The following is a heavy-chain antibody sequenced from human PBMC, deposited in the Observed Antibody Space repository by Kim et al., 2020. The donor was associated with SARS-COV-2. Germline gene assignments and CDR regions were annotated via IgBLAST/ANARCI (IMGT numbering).Heavy chain of an antibody. J-gene: IGHJ4*02. Sequence: SETLSLTCTVSGGSISSYYWSWIRQPPGKGLEWVGYIYYSGSTNYNPSLKSRVTISVDTSKNQFSLKLSSVTAADTAVYYCARVSPYSSSGGALAYWGQGTLVTVSS. CDR3: ARVSPYSSSGGALAY. CDR2: IYYSGST. V-gene: IGHV4-59*13. D-gene: IGHD6-6*01. CDR1: GGSISSYY.